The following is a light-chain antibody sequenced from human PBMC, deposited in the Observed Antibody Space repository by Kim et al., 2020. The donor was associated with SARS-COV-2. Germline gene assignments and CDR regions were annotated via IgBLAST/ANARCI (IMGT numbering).Light chain of an antibody. CDR3: QSYDSSLSGWV. CDR1: SSNMWASYN. Sequence: QQATISCTGSSSNMWASYNGPGYQQLPGTAPQLLIDGNSKRSSGGPDRFSGSKSGTSASLAITGLQAEDEADYYCQSYDSSLSGWVFGGGIQLTVL. V-gene: IGLV1-40*01. CDR2: GNS. J-gene: IGLJ3*02.